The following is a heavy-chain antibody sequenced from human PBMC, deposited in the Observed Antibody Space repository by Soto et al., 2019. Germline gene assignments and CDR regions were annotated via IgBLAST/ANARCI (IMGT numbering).Heavy chain of an antibody. CDR2: IYYSGST. D-gene: IGHD3-22*01. CDR1: GGSISSHY. CDR3: ARHYYDSSGYYPFDY. Sequence: QVQLQESGPGLVKPSETLSLTCTVSGGSISSHYWSWIRQPPGKGLEWIGYIYYSGSTNYNPSLKSRVTISVDTSKNQFSLKLSSVTAADTAVYYCARHYYDSSGYYPFDYWGQGTLVTVSS. V-gene: IGHV4-59*08. J-gene: IGHJ4*02.